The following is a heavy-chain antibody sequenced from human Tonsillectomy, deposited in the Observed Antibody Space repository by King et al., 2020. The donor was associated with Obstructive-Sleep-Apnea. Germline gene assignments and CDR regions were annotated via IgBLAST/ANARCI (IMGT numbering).Heavy chain of an antibody. J-gene: IGHJ4*02. Sequence: VQLVESGGGLVKPGGSLRLSCAASGFTFSNAWMSWVRQAPGKGLEWVGRIKSKTDGGTTDYAAPGKGRFTISRDDSKNTLYLQMNSLKTEDTAVYYCTTNPILNMLVSFYWGQGTLVTVSS. D-gene: IGHD2-8*01. CDR1: GFTFSNAW. CDR3: TTNPILNMLVSFY. CDR2: IKSKTDGGTT. V-gene: IGHV3-15*01.